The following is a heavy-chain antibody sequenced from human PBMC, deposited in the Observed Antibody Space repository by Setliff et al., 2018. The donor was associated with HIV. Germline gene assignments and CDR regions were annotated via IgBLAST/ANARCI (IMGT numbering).Heavy chain of an antibody. Sequence: ASVKVSCKASGYTFTDYYIHWVRQAPGQGLEWMGWINANSGGTNYAQKFQGRVTMTRDTSISTAYMDLSRLRSDDTAVYYCVRDPPDSSGTLFGYWGQGTLVTVSS. CDR1: GYTFTDYY. D-gene: IGHD3-22*01. V-gene: IGHV1-2*02. J-gene: IGHJ4*02. CDR2: INANSGGT. CDR3: VRDPPDSSGTLFGY.